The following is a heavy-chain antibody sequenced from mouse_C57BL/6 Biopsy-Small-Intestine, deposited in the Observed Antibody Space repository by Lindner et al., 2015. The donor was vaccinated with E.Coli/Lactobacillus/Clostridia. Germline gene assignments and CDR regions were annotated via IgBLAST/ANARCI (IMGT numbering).Heavy chain of an antibody. J-gene: IGHJ4*01. Sequence: SVKVSCKASGYTLSTYGISWVRQAPGQGLEWMGWISADNGNTNYAQKLQGRVTMTTDTSTNTAYLELRSLTSDDTAVYYCARKMGVLDYWGQGTLVTVSS. CDR1: GYTLSTYG. D-gene: IGHD2-3*01. CDR2: ISADNGNT. V-gene: IGHV1-55*01. CDR3: ARKMGVLDY.